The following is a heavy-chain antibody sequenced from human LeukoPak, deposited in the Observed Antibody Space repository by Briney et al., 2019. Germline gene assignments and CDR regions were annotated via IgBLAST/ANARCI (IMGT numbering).Heavy chain of an antibody. J-gene: IGHJ5*02. V-gene: IGHV3-48*03. CDR1: GFTFSTYE. D-gene: IGHD2-15*01. Sequence: GGSLRLSCAASGFTFSTYEMNWVRQAPGKGLEWVSYISSTGNTIYYADSVKGRFTISRDNAKNSLYLQMNSLRAEDTAVYYCAREGYCSGGTCYSDRGGFDPWGQGTLVTVSS. CDR3: AREGYCSGGTCYSDRGGFDP. CDR2: ISSTGNTI.